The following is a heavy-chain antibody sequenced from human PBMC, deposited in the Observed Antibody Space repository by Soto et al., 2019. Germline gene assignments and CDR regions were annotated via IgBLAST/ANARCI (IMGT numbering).Heavy chain of an antibody. CDR1: GSTFTNYW. CDR3: AASIFYYGMDV. J-gene: IGHJ6*02. V-gene: IGHV5-51*01. Sequence: PGESLKVSCKGSGSTFTNYWIGGVLQMPGKGLEWMGIIYPGDSDTKYNPSFQGQVTISADKSITTTYLQWSRLKASDTAIYYCAASIFYYGMDVWGQGTTVTVSS. CDR2: IYPGDSDT.